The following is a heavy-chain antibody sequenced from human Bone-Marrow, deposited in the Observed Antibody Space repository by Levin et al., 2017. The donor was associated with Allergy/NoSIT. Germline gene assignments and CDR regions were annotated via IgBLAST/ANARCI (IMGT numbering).Heavy chain of an antibody. Sequence: PSASVKVSCTVSGGSISSYYWSWIRQPPGKGLEWIGYIHYSGSTNYNPSLNSRVTISVDTSKNQFSLKLTSVTAADTAVYYCARYDLVAASYFDYWGQGTLVTVSS. V-gene: IGHV4-59*07. D-gene: IGHD1-26*01. J-gene: IGHJ4*02. CDR2: IHYSGST. CDR3: ARYDLVAASYFDY. CDR1: GGSISSYY.